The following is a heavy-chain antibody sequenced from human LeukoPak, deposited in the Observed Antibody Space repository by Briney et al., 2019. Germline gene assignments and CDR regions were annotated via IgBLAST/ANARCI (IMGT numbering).Heavy chain of an antibody. CDR1: GFTFSSYA. CDR2: ISYDGSNK. CDR3: ARDLLTYCSSTSCYTNDY. J-gene: IGHJ4*02. V-gene: IGHV3-30*01. Sequence: HPGGSLRLSCAASGFTFSSYAMHWVRQAPGKGLEWVAVISYDGSNKYYADSVKGRFTISRDNSKNTLYLQMNSLRAEDTAVYYCARDLLTYCSSTSCYTNDYWGQGTLVTVSS. D-gene: IGHD2-2*02.